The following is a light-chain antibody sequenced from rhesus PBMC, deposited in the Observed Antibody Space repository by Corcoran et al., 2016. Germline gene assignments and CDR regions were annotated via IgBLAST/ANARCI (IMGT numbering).Light chain of an antibody. V-gene: IGLV2-32*01. J-gene: IGLJ6*01. CDR3: CSYAGNSMDV. CDR2: EVS. Sequence: QAALTQPPSVSGSPGQSVTITCTGSSSDIGAYKYVAWYQQHPGAAPKLVIYEVSKRPSGVSNRFSGSKSGNTASLTISGLPAEDEADYHCCSYAGNSMDVFGGGTTLTVL. CDR1: SSDIGAYKY.